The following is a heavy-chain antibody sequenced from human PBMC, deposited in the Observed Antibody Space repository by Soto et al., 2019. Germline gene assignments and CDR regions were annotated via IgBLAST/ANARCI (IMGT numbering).Heavy chain of an antibody. Sequence: RRVSCTASGFTSVDYAMIFVLQTPGKGLEWVAVISYDGRNKYYADSVKGRVTISRDNSKNTLYLQMNSLRAEDTAVYYCAKTYYYDSSGYSDYWGQGTWVT. CDR2: ISYDGRNK. CDR3: AKTYYYDSSGYSDY. D-gene: IGHD3-22*01. J-gene: IGHJ4*02. V-gene: IGHV3-30-3*02. CDR1: GFTSVDYA.